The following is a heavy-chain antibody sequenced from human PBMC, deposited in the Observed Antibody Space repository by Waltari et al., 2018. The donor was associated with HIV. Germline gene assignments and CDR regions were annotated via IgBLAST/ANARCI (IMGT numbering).Heavy chain of an antibody. V-gene: IGHV1-2*02. CDR3: ARADYYGSGSQDY. CDR1: GYTFTGSY. CDR2: INPNSGGT. D-gene: IGHD3-10*01. Sequence: QVQLVQSGAEVQKPGASVKVSCKASGYTFTGSYMHWVRQAPGQGLEWMGWINPNSGGTNYAQKFQGRVTMTRDTSISTAHMELSRLRSDDTAVYYCARADYYGSGSQDYWGQGTLVTVSS. J-gene: IGHJ4*02.